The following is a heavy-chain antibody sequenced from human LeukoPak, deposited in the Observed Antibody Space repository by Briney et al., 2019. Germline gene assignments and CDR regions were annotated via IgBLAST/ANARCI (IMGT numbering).Heavy chain of an antibody. CDR2: ISAYNGNT. CDR1: GYTFTSYG. D-gene: IGHD5-18*01. V-gene: IGHV1-18*01. CDR3: ARSHTAMVTRYYYGMDV. Sequence: ASVTVSCKASGYTFTSYGISWVRQAPGQGLEWMGWISAYNGNTNYAQKLQGRVTMTTDTSTSTAYMELRSLRSDDTAVYYCARSHTAMVTRYYYGMDVWGQGTTVTVSS. J-gene: IGHJ6*02.